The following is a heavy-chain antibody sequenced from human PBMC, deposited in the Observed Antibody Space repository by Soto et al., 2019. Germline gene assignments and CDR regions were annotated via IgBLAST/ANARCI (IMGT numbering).Heavy chain of an antibody. CDR2: IKQDGSGK. CDR3: ARGVSAPPIFGVVSGGNWFDH. D-gene: IGHD3-3*01. Sequence: GGSLRLSCAASGFTFSSYWMSWVRQAPGKGLEWVANIKQDGSGKYYVDSVKGRFTISRDNAKNSLYLQMNSLRAEDTAVYYCARGVSAPPIFGVVSGGNWFDHWGQGTLVTVSS. J-gene: IGHJ5*02. CDR1: GFTFSSYW. V-gene: IGHV3-7*01.